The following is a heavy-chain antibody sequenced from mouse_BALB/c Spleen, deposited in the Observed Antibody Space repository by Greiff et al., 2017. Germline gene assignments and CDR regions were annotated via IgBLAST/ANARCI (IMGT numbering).Heavy chain of an antibody. D-gene: IGHD3-3*01. J-gene: IGHJ3*01. Sequence: EVMLVESGGGLVQPGGSLKLSCAASGFTFSSYGMSWVRQTPDKRLELVATINSNGGSTYYPDSVKGRFTISRDNAKNTLYLQMSSLKSEDTAMYYCASRGDLAYWGQGTLVTVSA. CDR2: INSNGGST. V-gene: IGHV5-6-3*01. CDR1: GFTFSSYG. CDR3: ASRGDLAY.